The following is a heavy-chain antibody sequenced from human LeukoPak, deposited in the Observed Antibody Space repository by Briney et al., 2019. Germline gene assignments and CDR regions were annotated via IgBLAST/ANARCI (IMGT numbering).Heavy chain of an antibody. D-gene: IGHD5-18*01. CDR1: GGSISSSSYY. CDR3: ARQREAMADFDY. CDR2: IYYSGST. Sequence: PSETLSLTCTVSGGSISSSSYYWGWIRQPPGKGLEWIGSIYYSGSTYYNPSLKSRVTISVDTSKNQFSLKLSSVTAADTAVYYCARQREAMADFDYWGQGTLVTVSS. V-gene: IGHV4-39*01. J-gene: IGHJ4*02.